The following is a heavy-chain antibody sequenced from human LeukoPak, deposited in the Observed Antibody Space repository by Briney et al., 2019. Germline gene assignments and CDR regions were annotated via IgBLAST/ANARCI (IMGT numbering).Heavy chain of an antibody. D-gene: IGHD6-6*01. CDR1: GGSFGDYS. J-gene: IGHJ4*02. Sequence: SETLSLTCAVFGGSFGDYSWTWVRQPPGKGLEWIGEINHSGNTNYSPSLKTRVTISIDTSKNQFSLNLNSVTAADTAVYYCARGGSSVDYWGQGTLVTVAS. CDR2: INHSGNT. V-gene: IGHV4-34*01. CDR3: ARGGSSVDY.